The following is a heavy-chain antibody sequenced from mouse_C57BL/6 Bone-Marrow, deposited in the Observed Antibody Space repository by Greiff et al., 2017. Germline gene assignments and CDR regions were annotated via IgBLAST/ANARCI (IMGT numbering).Heavy chain of an antibody. CDR3: ARWGYAMDY. V-gene: IGHV1-9*01. Sequence: QVQLKESGAELMKPGASVKLSCKATGYTFTGYWIEWVKQRPGHGLEWIGEILPGSGSTNYNDKFEGKATFTADTSSNTAYMQLSSLTTEDSAIYYCARWGYAMDYWGQGTSVTVSS. CDR1: GYTFTGYW. J-gene: IGHJ4*01. CDR2: ILPGSGST.